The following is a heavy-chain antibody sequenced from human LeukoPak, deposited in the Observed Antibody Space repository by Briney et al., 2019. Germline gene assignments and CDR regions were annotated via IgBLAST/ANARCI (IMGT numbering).Heavy chain of an antibody. D-gene: IGHD1-26*01. CDR1: GGSISSSSYY. CDR2: IYYSGST. CDR3: ATIYRLNFDY. V-gene: IGHV4-39*01. J-gene: IGHJ4*02. Sequence: PSETLPLTCTVSGGSISSSSYYWGWIRQPPGKGLEWIGSIYYSGSTYYNPSLKSRVTISVDTSKNQFSLKLSSVTAADTAVYYCATIYRLNFDYWGQGTLVTVSS.